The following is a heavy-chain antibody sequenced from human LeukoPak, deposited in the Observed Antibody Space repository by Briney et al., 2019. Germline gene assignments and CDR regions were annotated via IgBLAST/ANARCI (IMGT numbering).Heavy chain of an antibody. CDR2: IKHSGST. J-gene: IGHJ4*02. CDR3: ARAVAAMLDY. D-gene: IGHD2-2*01. CDR1: GWSFSGYY. V-gene: IGHV4-34*01. Sequence: SETLSLTCAVYGWSFSGYYWSWIRQPPGKGQEWIGEIKHSGSTNYNPSLKSQVTISVDTSKNQFSLKLSSVTAADTAVYYCARAVAAMLDYWGQGTLVTVSS.